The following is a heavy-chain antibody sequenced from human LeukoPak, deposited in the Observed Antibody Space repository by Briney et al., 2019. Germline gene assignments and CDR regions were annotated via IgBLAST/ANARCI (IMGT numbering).Heavy chain of an antibody. CDR1: GFTFSSYG. J-gene: IGHJ4*02. D-gene: IGHD3-3*01. CDR2: IRYDGSNK. Sequence: PGGSLRLSCAASGFTFSSYGMHWVRQAPGKGREWVAFIRYDGSNKYYADSVKGRFTISRDNSKNTLYLQMNSLRAEDTAVYYCAKDPYYDFWSGYYSGVYFDYWGQGTLVTVSS. V-gene: IGHV3-30*02. CDR3: AKDPYYDFWSGYYSGVYFDY.